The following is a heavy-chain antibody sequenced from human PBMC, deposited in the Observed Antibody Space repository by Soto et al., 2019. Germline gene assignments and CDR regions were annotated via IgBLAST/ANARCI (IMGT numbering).Heavy chain of an antibody. Sequence: EVQLLESGGGLVQPGGSLRLSCGASGFTFSSYAMNWVRQAPGKGPEWVSTISGSGGNTYYADSMKGRFTISRDNSKNTLYLQMNSLGAEDTAIYYCAKDRVVAATQSFDYWGQGTLVTVSS. J-gene: IGHJ4*02. V-gene: IGHV3-23*01. CDR3: AKDRVVAATQSFDY. CDR2: ISGSGGNT. CDR1: GFTFSSYA. D-gene: IGHD2-15*01.